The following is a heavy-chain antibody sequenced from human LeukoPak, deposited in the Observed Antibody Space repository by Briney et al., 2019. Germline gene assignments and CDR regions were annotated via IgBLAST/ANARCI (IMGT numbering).Heavy chain of an antibody. CDR1: GYTLTSYG. V-gene: IGHV1-18*01. J-gene: IGHJ4*02. Sequence: APVKVSCKASGYTLTSYGISWVRQAPGQGLERMGWIRAYTGNTNYAQKLQGRVTMTTDTSTSTAYMEMRRLRYEDTAVYYCATSKVSGYYYGSAPDDYWGQGTLVTVSS. CDR3: ATSKVSGYYYGSAPDDY. CDR2: IRAYTGNT. D-gene: IGHD3-22*01.